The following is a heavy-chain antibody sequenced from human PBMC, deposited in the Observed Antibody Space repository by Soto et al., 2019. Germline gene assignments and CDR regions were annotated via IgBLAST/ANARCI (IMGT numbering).Heavy chain of an antibody. CDR3: ARLRRSTSPPHYYYYGMDV. D-gene: IGHD2-2*01. CDR2: IFYSGST. V-gene: IGHV4-39*07. J-gene: IGHJ6*02. Sequence: NPSETLSLTCTVSGGSISSSSYYWGWIRQPPGKGLEWIGSIFYSGSTYYNPSIKSRVTISVDTSKNQFSLKLSSVTAADTAVYYCARLRRSTSPPHYYYYGMDVWGQGTTVT. CDR1: GGSISSSSYY.